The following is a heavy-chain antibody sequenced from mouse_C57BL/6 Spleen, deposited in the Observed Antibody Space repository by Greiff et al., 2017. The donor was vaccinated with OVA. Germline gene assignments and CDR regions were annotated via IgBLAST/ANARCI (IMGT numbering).Heavy chain of an antibody. Sequence: EVHLVESEGGLVQPGSSMKLSCTASGFTFSDYYMAWVRQVPEKGLEWVANINYDGSSTYYLDSLKSRFIISRDNAKNILYLQMSSLKSEDTATYYCARYYYGSKDYFDYWGQGTTLTVSS. CDR2: INYDGSST. CDR1: GFTFSDYY. V-gene: IGHV5-16*01. D-gene: IGHD1-1*01. J-gene: IGHJ2*01. CDR3: ARYYYGSKDYFDY.